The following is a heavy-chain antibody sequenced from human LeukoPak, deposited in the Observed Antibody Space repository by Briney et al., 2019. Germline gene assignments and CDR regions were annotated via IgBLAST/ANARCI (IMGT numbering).Heavy chain of an antibody. CDR2: IYYSGST. CDR3: AREYYYDSSGYPYFDY. Sequence: PSETLSLTCTVSGASISSSSYYWGWIRQPPGKGLEWIGSIYYSGSTYYNPSLKSRVTISVDTSKNQFSLKLSSVTAADTAVYYCAREYYYDSSGYPYFDYWGQGTLVTVSS. D-gene: IGHD3-22*01. J-gene: IGHJ4*02. V-gene: IGHV4-39*07. CDR1: GASISSSSYY.